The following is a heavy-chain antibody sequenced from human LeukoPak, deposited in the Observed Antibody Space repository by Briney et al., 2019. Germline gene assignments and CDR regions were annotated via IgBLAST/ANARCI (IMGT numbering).Heavy chain of an antibody. CDR3: ARVTVRSSGWYIYYYYYMDV. J-gene: IGHJ6*03. CDR2: MNPNSGNT. V-gene: IGHV1-8*03. CDR1: GYTFTSYD. Sequence: ASVKVSCKASGYTFTSYDINWVRQATGQGLEWMGWMNPNSGNTGYAQKFQGRVTITRNTSISTAYMELSSLRSEDTAVYYCARVTVRSSGWYIYYYYYMDVWGKGTTVTVSS. D-gene: IGHD6-19*01.